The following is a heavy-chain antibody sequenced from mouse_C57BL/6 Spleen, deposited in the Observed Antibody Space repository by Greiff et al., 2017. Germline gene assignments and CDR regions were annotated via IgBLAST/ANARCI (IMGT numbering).Heavy chain of an antibody. CDR3: AREGNYYFDY. Sequence: QVQLQQSGPELVKPGASVKISCKASGYSFTSYYIHWVKQRPGQGLEWIGWICPGSGNTKYNEKFKGKATLTADTSSSTAYMQISSLTSEDSAVYYCAREGNYYFDYWGQGTTRTVSS. J-gene: IGHJ2*01. CDR2: ICPGSGNT. V-gene: IGHV1-66*01. D-gene: IGHD2-1*01. CDR1: GYSFTSYY.